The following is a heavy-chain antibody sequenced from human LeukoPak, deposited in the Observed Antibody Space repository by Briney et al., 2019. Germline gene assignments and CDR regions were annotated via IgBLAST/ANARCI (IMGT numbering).Heavy chain of an antibody. V-gene: IGHV3-30*04. Sequence: PGRSLRLSCAASGFTFSGYAMHWVRQAPGKGLEWVAVISYDGSNKYYADSVKGRFTISRDNSKNTLYLQMNSLRAEDTAVYYCASGSTFYYYYMDVWGKGTTVTVSS. J-gene: IGHJ6*03. D-gene: IGHD1-26*01. CDR1: GFTFSGYA. CDR2: ISYDGSNK. CDR3: ASGSTFYYYYMDV.